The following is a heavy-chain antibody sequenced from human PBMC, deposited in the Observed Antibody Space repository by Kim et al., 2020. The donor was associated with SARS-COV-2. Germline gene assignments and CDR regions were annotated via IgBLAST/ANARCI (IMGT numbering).Heavy chain of an antibody. J-gene: IGHJ6*02. CDR1: GGSFSGYY. CDR3: ARDRPYYYGSGSYYLPGGMDV. D-gene: IGHD3-10*01. CDR2: INHSGST. V-gene: IGHV4-34*01. Sequence: SETLSLTCAVYGGSFSGYYWSWIRQPPGKGLEWIGEINHSGSTNYNPSLKSRVTISVDTSKNQFSLKLSSVTAADTAVYYCARDRPYYYGSGSYYLPGGMDVWGQGTTVTVSS.